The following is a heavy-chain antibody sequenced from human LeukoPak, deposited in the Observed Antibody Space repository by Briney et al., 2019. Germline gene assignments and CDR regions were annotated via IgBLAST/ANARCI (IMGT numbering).Heavy chain of an antibody. V-gene: IGHV4-34*01. CDR2: ITQGGSA. CDR1: GESFSGFY. D-gene: IGHD2-15*01. J-gene: IGHJ6*03. Sequence: KPSETLSLTCAVYGESFSGFYWTWIRQSPGKGLDWIGEITQGGSANYNPSLKSRVTISVDTSKNQFSLKLSSVTAADTAVYYCARDQRLAATPDRGYYYYMDVWGKGTTVTVSS. CDR3: ARDQRLAATPDRGYYYYMDV.